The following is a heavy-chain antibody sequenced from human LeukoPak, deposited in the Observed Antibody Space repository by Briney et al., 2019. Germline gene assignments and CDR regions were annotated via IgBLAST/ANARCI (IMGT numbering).Heavy chain of an antibody. D-gene: IGHD1-26*01. CDR2: IYYSGST. J-gene: IGHJ6*02. CDR3: ARASGGELLNGMDV. Sequence: SETLSLTCTVSGVSISSYYWSWLRQPPGKGLEWIGYIYYSGSTNYNPSLKSRVTISVDTSKNQFSLKLSSVTAADTAVYYCARASGGELLNGMDVWGQGTTVTVSS. V-gene: IGHV4-59*01. CDR1: GVSISSYY.